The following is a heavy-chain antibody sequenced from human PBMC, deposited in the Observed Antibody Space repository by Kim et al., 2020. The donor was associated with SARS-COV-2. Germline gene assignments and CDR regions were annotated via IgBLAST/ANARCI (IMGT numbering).Heavy chain of an antibody. Sequence: VSVKSRITINPDTSKNQFYLQLNSVTPEDTAVYYCARDGGGSWMNDAFDIWGQGTMVTVSS. D-gene: IGHD3-16*01. V-gene: IGHV6-1*01. CDR3: ARDGGGSWMNDAFDI. J-gene: IGHJ3*02.